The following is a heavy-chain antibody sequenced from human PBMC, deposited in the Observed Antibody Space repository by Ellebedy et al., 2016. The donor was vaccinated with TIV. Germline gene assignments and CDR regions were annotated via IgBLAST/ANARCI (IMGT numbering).Heavy chain of an antibody. CDR2: IKSDGTST. CDR3: ARGLFNNYGMDV. J-gene: IGHJ6*02. CDR1: GFTFSSYW. D-gene: IGHD2-21*02. Sequence: GESLKISCAASGFTFSSYWIHWVRQVPGKGLVWVSRIKSDGTSTGYADSVKGRFTISRDNAKNTLYRQMNSLRAEDTAVYYCARGLFNNYGMDVWGQGTTVTVSS. V-gene: IGHV3-74*01.